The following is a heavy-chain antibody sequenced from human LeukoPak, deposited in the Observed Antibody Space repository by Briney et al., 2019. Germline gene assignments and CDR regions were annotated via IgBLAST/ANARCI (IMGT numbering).Heavy chain of an antibody. D-gene: IGHD2-2*01. CDR3: ARVSCSSTSCLLSKPYNWFDP. Sequence: GSSVTVSCKASGGTFSSYAISWVRQAPGQGLEWMGRIIPIFGIANYAQKFQGRVTITADKSTSTAYMELSSLRSEDTAVYYCARVSCSSTSCLLSKPYNWFDPWGQGTLVTVSS. CDR2: IIPIFGIA. J-gene: IGHJ5*02. V-gene: IGHV1-69*04. CDR1: GGTFSSYA.